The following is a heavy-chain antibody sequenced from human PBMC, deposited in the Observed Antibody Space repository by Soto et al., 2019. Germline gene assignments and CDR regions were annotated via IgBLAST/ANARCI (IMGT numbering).Heavy chain of an antibody. V-gene: IGHV1-18*01. J-gene: IGHJ4*02. CDR3: ARDEGGYDILTGYYKAHHFDY. CDR2: IIPHNFNT. D-gene: IGHD3-9*01. CDR1: GYTFTHFY. Sequence: QVQLVQSGAEVKKPGDSVKVSCSASGYTFTHFYITWVRHAPGQGLEWMGAIIPHNFNTNLAQKFQGRVTLTTDTSTRTAYMELRSLRSDDTAVYYCARDEGGYDILTGYYKAHHFDYCGQGVLVTVSS.